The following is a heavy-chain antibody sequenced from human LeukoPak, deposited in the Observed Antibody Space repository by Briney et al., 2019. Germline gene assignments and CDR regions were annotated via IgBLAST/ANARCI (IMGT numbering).Heavy chain of an antibody. CDR2: ISSSGSTI. D-gene: IGHD2-2*01. CDR3: ARDNDQLPTEDAFDI. Sequence: PGGSLRLSCAASGFTFSDYYMSWIRQAPGKGLEWVSYISSSGSTIYYADSVKGRFTISRDNAKNSLYLQMNSLRAEDTAVYYCARDNDQLPTEDAFDIWGQGTMVTVSS. J-gene: IGHJ3*02. V-gene: IGHV3-11*01. CDR1: GFTFSDYY.